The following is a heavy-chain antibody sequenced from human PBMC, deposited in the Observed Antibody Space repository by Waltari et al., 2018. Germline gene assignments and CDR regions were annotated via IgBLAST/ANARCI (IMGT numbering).Heavy chain of an antibody. Sequence: QVQLQESGPGLVKPSQTLSLTCTVSGGSISSGGYYWSWIRQHQGKGLEWIGYIYHSGSTYYNPSLTSRVTISVDRSKNQFSLKLSSVTAADTAVYYCARAGRVLRYFDWLLPNWFDPWGQGTLVTVSS. V-gene: IGHV4-31*03. CDR1: GGSISSGGYY. CDR2: IYHSGST. J-gene: IGHJ5*02. D-gene: IGHD3-9*01. CDR3: ARAGRVLRYFDWLLPNWFDP.